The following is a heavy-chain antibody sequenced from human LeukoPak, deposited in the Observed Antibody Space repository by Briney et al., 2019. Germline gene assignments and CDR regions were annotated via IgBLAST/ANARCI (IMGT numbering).Heavy chain of an antibody. D-gene: IGHD6-13*01. Sequence: GGSLRLSCAGAGFTFSTYSMNWVRQAPGKGLEWVSSISASSTYIYYADSVKGRFTVSRDNAENSLYLQMNSLRAEDTAVYYCARGRAAAGSYYFDYWGQGALVTVSS. V-gene: IGHV3-21*01. CDR3: ARGRAAAGSYYFDY. CDR2: ISASSTYI. J-gene: IGHJ4*02. CDR1: GFTFSTYS.